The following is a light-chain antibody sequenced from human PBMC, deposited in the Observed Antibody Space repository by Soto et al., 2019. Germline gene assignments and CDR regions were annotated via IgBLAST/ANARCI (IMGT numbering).Light chain of an antibody. CDR3: CSSVGSPNWV. CDR2: EVN. V-gene: IGLV2-23*02. Sequence: QSALTQPASVSGSPGQSIAISCTGTSSDVGSYDRVPWYQQHPGKAPTHMIYEVNKRPSGVSDRFSGSKSGNTASLTISGLQAEDEADYYCCSSVGSPNWVFGGGTKLTVL. CDR1: SSDVGSYDR. J-gene: IGLJ3*02.